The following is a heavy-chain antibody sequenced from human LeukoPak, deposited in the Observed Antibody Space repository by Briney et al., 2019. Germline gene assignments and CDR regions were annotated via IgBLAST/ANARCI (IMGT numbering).Heavy chain of an antibody. D-gene: IGHD2-2*01. Sequence: GGSLRLSCAASGFTFSSYWMHWVRQAPGKGLVWVSRINSDGSSTSYADSVKGRFTISRDNAKNTLYLQMNSLRAEDTAVYYCARAAAMAYYYYYYMDVWGKGTTVTVSS. CDR3: ARAAAMAYYYYYYMDV. V-gene: IGHV3-74*01. CDR2: INSDGSST. J-gene: IGHJ6*03. CDR1: GFTFSSYW.